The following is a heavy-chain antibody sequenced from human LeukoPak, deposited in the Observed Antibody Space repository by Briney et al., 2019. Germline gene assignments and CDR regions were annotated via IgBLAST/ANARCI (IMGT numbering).Heavy chain of an antibody. D-gene: IGHD2-2*02. V-gene: IGHV3-23*01. J-gene: IGHJ4*02. CDR2: ISGSGGST. Sequence: GGSLRLSCEASGFTFSSYAMGWVRQAPGKGQEWVSVISGSGGSTYYADSVKGRFTISRDDSKNTLYLQMNSLRAEDTAVYYCAKGNSASCYTSFDYWGQGTLVTVSS. CDR1: GFTFSSYA. CDR3: AKGNSASCYTSFDY.